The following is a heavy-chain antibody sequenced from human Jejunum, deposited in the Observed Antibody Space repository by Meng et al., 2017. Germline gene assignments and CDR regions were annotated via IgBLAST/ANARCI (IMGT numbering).Heavy chain of an antibody. CDR1: GGSISSSGYY. CDR2: MSHSGTT. V-gene: IGHV4-39*07. J-gene: IGHJ4*02. D-gene: IGHD1-14*01. Sequence: SETLSLTCAVSGGSISSSGYYWGWIRQPPGKGLEWIGSMSHSGTTFYNPSLKSRVTISRDTSKNQFSLQVTFVTAADTAVYYCARDIGGTPADYWGQGTLVTVSS. CDR3: ARDIGGTPADY.